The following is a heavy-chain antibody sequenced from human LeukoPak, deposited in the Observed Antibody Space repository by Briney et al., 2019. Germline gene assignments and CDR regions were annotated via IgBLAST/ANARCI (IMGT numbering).Heavy chain of an antibody. CDR3: AKGVPFYSSSWGDGFDY. J-gene: IGHJ4*02. Sequence: GGSLRLSCAASGFTVSSNYMSWVRQAPGKGLEWVSVIYSGGSTYYADSVKGRFTISRDNSKNTLYLQMNSLRAEDTAVYYCAKGVPFYSSSWGDGFDYWGQGTLVTVSS. CDR1: GFTVSSNY. CDR2: IYSGGST. D-gene: IGHD6-13*01. V-gene: IGHV3-53*01.